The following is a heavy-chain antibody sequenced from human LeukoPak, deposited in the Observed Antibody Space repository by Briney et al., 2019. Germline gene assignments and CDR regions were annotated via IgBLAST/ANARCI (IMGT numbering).Heavy chain of an antibody. Sequence: SETLSLTCTVSGGSMRSYYWSWIRQPPGKGLEWIGYIYYSGSTNYNPSLKSRVTISVDTSKNQFSLKLSSVTAADTAVYYCARSSYDSSGYYYPYYFDYWGQGTLVTVSS. CDR3: ARSSYDSSGYYYPYYFDY. J-gene: IGHJ4*02. CDR1: GGSMRSYY. D-gene: IGHD3-22*01. CDR2: IYYSGST. V-gene: IGHV4-59*01.